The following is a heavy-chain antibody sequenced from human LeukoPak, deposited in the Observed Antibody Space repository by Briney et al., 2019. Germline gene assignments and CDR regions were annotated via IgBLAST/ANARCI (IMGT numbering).Heavy chain of an antibody. D-gene: IGHD3-22*01. Sequence: SETLSLTCAVYGGSFSGYYWSWIRQPPGKGLEWIGEINHSGSTNYNPSLKSRATISVDTSKNQFSLKLSSVTAADTAVYYCARGYYYDSSGWFDPWGQGTLVTVSS. V-gene: IGHV4-34*01. CDR2: INHSGST. J-gene: IGHJ5*02. CDR1: GGSFSGYY. CDR3: ARGYYYDSSGWFDP.